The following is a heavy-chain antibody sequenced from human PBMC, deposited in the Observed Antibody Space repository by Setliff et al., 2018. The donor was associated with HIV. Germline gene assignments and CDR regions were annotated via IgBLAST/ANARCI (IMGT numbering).Heavy chain of an antibody. CDR2: IYYSGST. CDR1: GGSISSYY. CDR3: AREDSSGRIDY. V-gene: IGHV4-59*01. D-gene: IGHD6-19*01. Sequence: VNPPLTCTVSGGSISSYYWSWIRQPPGKGLEWIGYIYYSGSTNYNPSLKSRVTISVDTSKSQFSLKLSSVTAADTAVYYCAREDSSGRIDYWGQGTLVTVSS. J-gene: IGHJ4*02.